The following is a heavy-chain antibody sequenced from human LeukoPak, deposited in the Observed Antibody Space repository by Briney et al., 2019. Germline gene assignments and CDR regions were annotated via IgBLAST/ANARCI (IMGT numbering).Heavy chain of an antibody. J-gene: IGHJ4*02. CDR1: GFTFSSHA. D-gene: IGHD2-2*01. V-gene: IGHV3-23*01. CDR2: ISTSGGST. Sequence: GGSLRLSCAASGFTFSSHAMSWVRQAPGKGLEWVSAISTSGGSTYYADSVKGRFTISRDNSKSTLYLQINSLRADDTAIYYCAARPLMPPRFDYWGQGILVTVSS. CDR3: AARPLMPPRFDY.